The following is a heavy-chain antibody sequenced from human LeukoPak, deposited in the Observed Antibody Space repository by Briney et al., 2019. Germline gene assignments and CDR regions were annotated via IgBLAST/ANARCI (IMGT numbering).Heavy chain of an antibody. CDR2: ITASGTAM. Sequence: PGGSLRLSRAASGFTFSSNSVNWVRQAPGKVLEWVSHITASGTAMFYADSVKGRFTISRDNAKNSLYLQMNSLRDEDTAVYYCASSESYRFDYRGQGTLVTVSS. D-gene: IGHD1-26*01. CDR3: ASSESYRFDY. V-gene: IGHV3-48*02. CDR1: GFTFSSNS. J-gene: IGHJ4*02.